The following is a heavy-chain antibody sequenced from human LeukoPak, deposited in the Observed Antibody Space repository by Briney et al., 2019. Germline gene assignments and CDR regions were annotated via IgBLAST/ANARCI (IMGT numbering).Heavy chain of an antibody. D-gene: IGHD5-18*01. V-gene: IGHV3-11*01. CDR2: ISSRGTTI. Sequence: TGGSLRLSCAASAFTLSDYYMSWIRQAPGKGLEWISYISSRGTTIFYADSVKGRFTISRDNAKNSLYLQMNSLRPEDTAVYYCARELYSYGYWGQETLVTVSS. J-gene: IGHJ4*02. CDR3: ARELYSYGY. CDR1: AFTLSDYY.